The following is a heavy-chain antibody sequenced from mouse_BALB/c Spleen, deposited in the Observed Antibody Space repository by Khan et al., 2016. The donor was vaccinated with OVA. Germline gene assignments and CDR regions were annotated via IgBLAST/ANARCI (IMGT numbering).Heavy chain of an antibody. D-gene: IGHD1-1*01. Sequence: EVELVESGGGLVQPGGSRKFSCVASGFTFSSFGMHWVRQAPEKGLEWVAYISGDSSTIYYTDTVKGRFTIPRDNPKNTLFLQMTSLRSEDMAMDYCARSYFYGYYFDQWGQGTTLTVSS. CDR1: GFTFSSFG. CDR3: ARSYFYGYYFDQ. V-gene: IGHV5-17*02. CDR2: ISGDSSTI. J-gene: IGHJ2*01.